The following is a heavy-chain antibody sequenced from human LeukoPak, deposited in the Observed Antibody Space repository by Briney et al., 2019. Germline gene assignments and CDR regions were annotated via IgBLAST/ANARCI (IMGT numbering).Heavy chain of an antibody. CDR1: GGSISSSSYY. CDR2: IYHSGST. D-gene: IGHD4-23*01. CDR3: ATLTTVVTAYYFDH. J-gene: IGHJ4*02. V-gene: IGHV4-61*05. Sequence: SETLSLTCTVSGGSISSSSYYWGWIRQPPGKGLEWIGYIYHSGSTDYNPSLKSRVTISVGTSKSQFSLKLTSVTAADTAVYYCATLTTVVTAYYFDHWGQGTLVTVSS.